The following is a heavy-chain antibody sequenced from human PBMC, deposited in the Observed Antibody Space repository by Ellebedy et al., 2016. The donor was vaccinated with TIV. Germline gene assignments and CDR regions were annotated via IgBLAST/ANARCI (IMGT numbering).Heavy chain of an antibody. V-gene: IGHV4-39*01. D-gene: IGHD6-13*01. CDR2: VYHSGNT. CDR3: ATHHSASWGRTFF. CDR1: GGSISSSSYY. J-gene: IGHJ4*02. Sequence: MPSETLSLTCTVSGGSISSSSYYRGWIRQPPGKGLEWIRSVYHSGNTYYNPSLESRVTISVDTSKSQFSLRLSSVTAADTAVYYCATHHSASWGRTFFWGQGTLVTVSS.